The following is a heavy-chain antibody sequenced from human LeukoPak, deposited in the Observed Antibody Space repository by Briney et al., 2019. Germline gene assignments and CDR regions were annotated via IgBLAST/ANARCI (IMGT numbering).Heavy chain of an antibody. CDR2: INIDGRSI. J-gene: IGHJ4*02. Sequence: PGGSLRLSCAASGFTFSSYWMHWVRQVPGKWLLWVSRINIDGRSISYAPSVTGRFTMSRDNAKNTVYLQMNSLRAEDTAVYYCVRDVWGDRDGFFEYWGQGTLVTVSS. CDR3: VRDVWGDRDGFFEY. D-gene: IGHD2-21*02. CDR1: GFTFSSYW. V-gene: IGHV3-74*01.